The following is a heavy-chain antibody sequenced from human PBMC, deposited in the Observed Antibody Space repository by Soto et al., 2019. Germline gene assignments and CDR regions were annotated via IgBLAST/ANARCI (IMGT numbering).Heavy chain of an antibody. CDR2: IYSGGST. J-gene: IGHJ5*02. V-gene: IGHV3-53*01. D-gene: IGHD2-15*01. CDR1: GFTVSSNY. Sequence: GGSLRLSCAASGFTVSSNYMSWVRQAPGKGLEWVSVIYSGGSTYYADSVKGRFTISRDNSKNTLYLQMNSLRAEDTAVYYCARDSPYCSGGSCYSRDGGFDPWGQGTLVTVSS. CDR3: ARDSPYCSGGSCYSRDGGFDP.